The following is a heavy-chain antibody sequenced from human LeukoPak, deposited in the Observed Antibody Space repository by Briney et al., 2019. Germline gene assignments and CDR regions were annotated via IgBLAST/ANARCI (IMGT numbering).Heavy chain of an antibody. CDR1: GYSFTSYW. J-gene: IGHJ4*02. CDR3: ARVEGANWGGSDY. Sequence: GESLKISCKGSGYSFTSYWIGWVRQMPGKGLEWMGIIYPGDSDTRYSPSFQGQVIISADKSISTAYLQRSSLKASDTAMYYCARVEGANWGGSDYWGQGTLVTVSS. CDR2: IYPGDSDT. D-gene: IGHD1-26*01. V-gene: IGHV5-51*01.